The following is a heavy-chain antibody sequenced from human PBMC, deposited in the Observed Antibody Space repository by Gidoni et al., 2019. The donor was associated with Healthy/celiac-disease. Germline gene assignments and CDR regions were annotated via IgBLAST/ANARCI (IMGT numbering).Heavy chain of an antibody. Sequence: QVQLVQSGAEVKKPGASVKVSCKASGYTFTGYYMHWVRQAPGQGLEWMGWINPNRGGTNYAKKFQGRVTMTRDTSISTAYMELSRLRSDDTAVYYCASNGDYDFWSGYYFYYMDVWGKGTTVTVSS. V-gene: IGHV1-2*02. CDR2: INPNRGGT. D-gene: IGHD3-3*01. CDR3: ASNGDYDFWSGYYFYYMDV. CDR1: GYTFTGYY. J-gene: IGHJ6*03.